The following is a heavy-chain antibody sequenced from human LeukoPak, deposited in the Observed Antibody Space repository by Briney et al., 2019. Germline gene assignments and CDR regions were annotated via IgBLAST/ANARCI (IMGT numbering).Heavy chain of an antibody. J-gene: IGHJ5*02. CDR2: IYYSGST. V-gene: IGHV4-59*08. D-gene: IGHD3-22*01. CDR1: GGSISSYY. CDR3: ARHGPYDSSGYYFSDWFDP. Sequence: KASETLSLTCTVSGGSISSYYWSWIRQPPGKGLEWIGYIYYSGSTNYNPSLKSRVTISVDTSKNQFSLKLSSVTAADTAVYYCARHGPYDSSGYYFSDWFDPWGQGTLVTVSS.